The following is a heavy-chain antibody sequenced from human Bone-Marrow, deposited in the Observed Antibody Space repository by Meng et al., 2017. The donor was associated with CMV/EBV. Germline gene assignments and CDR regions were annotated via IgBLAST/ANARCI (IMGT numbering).Heavy chain of an antibody. CDR1: GFTFSSYS. CDR2: ISSSSSTI. CDR3: ARDYGNYDSSGCYPH. Sequence: GESLKISCAASGFTFSSYSMNWVRQAPGKGLEWVSYISSSSSTIYYADSVKGRFTISRDNAKNSLYLQMNSLRAEDTAVYYCARDYGNYDSSGCYPHWGQGTLVTVSS. V-gene: IGHV3-48*04. D-gene: IGHD3-22*01. J-gene: IGHJ4*02.